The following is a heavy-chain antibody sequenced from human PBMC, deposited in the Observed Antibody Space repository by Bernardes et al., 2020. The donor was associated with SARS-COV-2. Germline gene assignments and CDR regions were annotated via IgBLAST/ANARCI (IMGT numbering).Heavy chain of an antibody. J-gene: IGHJ4*02. V-gene: IGHV3-74*01. CDR2: IDSSGSRT. CDR3: GRGGGLIAADY. Sequence: GGSLRLSCAASGFTFSSYWMPWVRQAPGKGLVWVSRIDSSGSRTSYADSVKGRFTISRENAKNTLYLQMNSLRAEDTAVYYCGRGGGLIAADYWGQGTRVTGSS. D-gene: IGHD6-13*01. CDR1: GFTFSSYW.